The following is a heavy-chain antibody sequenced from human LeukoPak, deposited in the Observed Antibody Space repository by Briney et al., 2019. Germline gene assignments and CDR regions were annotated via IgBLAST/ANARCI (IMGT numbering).Heavy chain of an antibody. J-gene: IGHJ3*02. CDR2: IIPIFGTA. D-gene: IGHD3-10*01. CDR1: GGTFSSYA. Sequence: ASVKVSCKAPGGTFSSYAISWVRQAPGQGLEWMGGIIPIFGTANYAQKFQGRVTITADESTSTAYMELSSLRSEDTAVYYCARAGNDAFDIWGQGTMVTVSS. V-gene: IGHV1-69*13. CDR3: ARAGNDAFDI.